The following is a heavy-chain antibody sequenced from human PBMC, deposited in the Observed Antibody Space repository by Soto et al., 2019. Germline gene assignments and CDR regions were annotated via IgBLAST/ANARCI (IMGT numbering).Heavy chain of an antibody. V-gene: IGHV1-2*04. D-gene: IGHD3-3*02. J-gene: IGHJ4*02. CDR3: ARDRFEHSPSFDY. CDR1: GYTFTGYY. CDR2: INPSSGGT. Sequence: ASVKVSCKASGYTFTGYYVHWVRQAPGQGLEWMGWINPSSGGTNYAQKFQGWVTMTRDTSISTAYMELSRLRSDDPAVYYCARDRFEHSPSFDYWGQGTLVTVSS.